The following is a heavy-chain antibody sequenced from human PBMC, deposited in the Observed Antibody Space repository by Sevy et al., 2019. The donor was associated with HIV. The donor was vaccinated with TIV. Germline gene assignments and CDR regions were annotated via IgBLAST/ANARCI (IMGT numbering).Heavy chain of an antibody. J-gene: IGHJ4*01. D-gene: IGHD1-26*01. CDR3: ARDSPGYGGYSY. CDR1: RFTFKTYW. V-gene: IGHV3-7*01. Sequence: GGSLRLSCAASRFTFKTYWMSWVRQAPGKGLEWMGNIKEDGSAKYYADSVRGRFTISRDNAKNSLYLQMSSLRVEDTAVYYCARDSPGYGGYSYWGQGTLATVSS. CDR2: IKEDGSAK.